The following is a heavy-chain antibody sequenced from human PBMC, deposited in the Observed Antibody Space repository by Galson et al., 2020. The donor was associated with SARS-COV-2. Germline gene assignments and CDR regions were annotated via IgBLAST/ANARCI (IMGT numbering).Heavy chain of an antibody. J-gene: IGHJ6*02. Sequence: SLKISCAASGFTFDDYAMHWVRQAPGKGLEWVSGISWNSGSIGYADSVKGRFTISRDNAKNSLYLQMNSLRAEDTALYYCATIPDSGGFFHYYYCGMDVWGQWTTFTVSS. D-gene: IGHD3-22*01. CDR2: ISWNSGSI. CDR3: ATIPDSGGFFHYYYCGMDV. CDR1: GFTFDDYA. V-gene: IGHV3-9*01.